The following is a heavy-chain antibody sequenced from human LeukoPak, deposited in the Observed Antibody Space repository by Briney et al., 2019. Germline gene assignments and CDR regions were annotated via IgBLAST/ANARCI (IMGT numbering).Heavy chain of an antibody. D-gene: IGHD2-15*01. Sequence: PGGSLRLSCAASGFTFNNYAMSWVRQAPGKGLEWVSVIYSGGSTYYADSVKGRFTISRDNSKNTLYLQMNSLRAEDTAVYYCARVLHCSGGSCYWYFDYWGQGTLVTVSS. J-gene: IGHJ4*02. CDR3: ARVLHCSGGSCYWYFDY. CDR1: GFTFNNYA. CDR2: IYSGGST. V-gene: IGHV3-53*01.